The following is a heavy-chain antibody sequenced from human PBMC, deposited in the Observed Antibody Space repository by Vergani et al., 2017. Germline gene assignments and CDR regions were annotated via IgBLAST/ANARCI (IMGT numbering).Heavy chain of an antibody. CDR3: AKANPRYSGYDYLYYYHAMDV. Sequence: EVQLLESGGDLVQPGGSLRLSCAASGFTFNHYAMNWVRQAPGKGLEWVSGISGSGGSTYYAGSVKGRFTISRDSSKNTLYLQMNSLSAGDTAVYYCAKANPRYSGYDYLYYYHAMDVWGKGTTVTVSS. D-gene: IGHD5-12*01. CDR2: ISGSGGST. J-gene: IGHJ6*04. V-gene: IGHV3-23*01. CDR1: GFTFNHYA.